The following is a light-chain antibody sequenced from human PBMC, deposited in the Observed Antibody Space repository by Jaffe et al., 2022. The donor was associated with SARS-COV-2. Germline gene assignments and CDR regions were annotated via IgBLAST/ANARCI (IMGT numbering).Light chain of an antibody. J-gene: IGLJ2*01. CDR1: RSNIGNNY. V-gene: IGLV1-51*01. CDR3: GTWDSSLSAGV. CDR2: DNN. Sequence: QSVLTQPPSVSAAPGQKVTISCSGSRSNIGNNYVSWYQQLPGTAPKLLIYDNNERPSGIPDRFSGSKSGTSATLGITGLRTGDEADYYCGTWDSSLSAGVFGGGTKLTVL.